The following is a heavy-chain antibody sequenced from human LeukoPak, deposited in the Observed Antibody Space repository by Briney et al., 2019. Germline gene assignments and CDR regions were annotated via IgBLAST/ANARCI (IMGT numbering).Heavy chain of an antibody. D-gene: IGHD3-22*01. CDR2: INQSGTT. J-gene: IGHJ3*02. Sequence: PSETLSLTSAVDAGSSSDYDWSWIRQDPGKGLQWIGEINQSGTTNYDPSLKSRVTISVDTSRNQFSLKLNSVTAADTAVYYCAKSNGYGLIDIWGQGTMVTVSS. CDR3: AKSNGYGLIDI. CDR1: AGSSSDYD. V-gene: IGHV4-34*01.